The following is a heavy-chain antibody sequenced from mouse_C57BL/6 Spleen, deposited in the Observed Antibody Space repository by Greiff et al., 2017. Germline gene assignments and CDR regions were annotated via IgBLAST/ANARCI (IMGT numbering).Heavy chain of an antibody. CDR3: ARGTLYDYALFAY. CDR1: GYSITSGYD. J-gene: IGHJ3*01. Sequence: DVKLQESGPGMVKPSQSLSLTCTVTGYSITSGYDWHWIRHFPGNKLEWMGYISYSGSTNYNPSLKSRISITHDTSKNHFFLKLNSVTTEDTATYYCARGTLYDYALFAYWGQGTLVTVSA. D-gene: IGHD2-4*01. CDR2: ISYSGST. V-gene: IGHV3-1*01.